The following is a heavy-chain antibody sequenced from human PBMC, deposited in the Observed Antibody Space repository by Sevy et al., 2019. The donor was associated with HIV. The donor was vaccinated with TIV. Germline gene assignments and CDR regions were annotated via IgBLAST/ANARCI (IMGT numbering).Heavy chain of an antibody. CDR1: GFTFSDHY. CDR3: ATHAGIAAAGRVFDY. CDR2: TRNKADGYTT. J-gene: IGHJ4*02. Sequence: GGSLRLSCVASGFTFSDHYMEWVRQAPGKGLEWVGRTRNKADGYTTEYAASVKARFPISRDEAKNSLYVQMNSLKAEDTAVYYCATHAGIAAAGRVFDYWGQGTLVTVSS. V-gene: IGHV3-72*01. D-gene: IGHD6-13*01.